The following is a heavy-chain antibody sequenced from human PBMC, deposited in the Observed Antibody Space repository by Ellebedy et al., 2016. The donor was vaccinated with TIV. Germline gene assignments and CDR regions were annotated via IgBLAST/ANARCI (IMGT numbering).Heavy chain of an antibody. D-gene: IGHD3-9*01. CDR3: ARMRYFDWLPLDL. J-gene: IGHJ4*02. CDR2: FYYSGTT. CDR1: GGSISSSQYY. V-gene: IGHV4-39*07. Sequence: SETLSLTCTVSGGSISSSQYYWAWIRQSPGKGLEWIGSFYYSGTTHYNPSLKSRVTISVDTSKNHFSLKLTSVTAADTAVYYCARMRYFDWLPLDLWGQGTLVTVSS.